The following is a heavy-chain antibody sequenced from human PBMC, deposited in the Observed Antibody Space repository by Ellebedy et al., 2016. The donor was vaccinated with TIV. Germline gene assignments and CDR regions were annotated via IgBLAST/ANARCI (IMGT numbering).Heavy chain of an antibody. CDR1: GFTFADHV. D-gene: IGHD3-10*01. V-gene: IGHV3-49*03. CDR2: IRGKAYGEAT. CDR3: ARDRGAFDI. J-gene: IGHJ3*02. Sequence: SLKISCTGSGFTFADHVLTWFRQTPGKGLELVGFIRGKAYGEATEYAASLKSRFTISRDDSEGIAYLQMNSLKTEDTALYFCARDRGAFDIWGQGTMVTFSS.